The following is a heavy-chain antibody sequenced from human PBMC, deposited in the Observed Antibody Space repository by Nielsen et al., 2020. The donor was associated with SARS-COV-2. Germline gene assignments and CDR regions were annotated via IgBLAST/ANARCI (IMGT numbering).Heavy chain of an antibody. J-gene: IGHJ4*02. CDR3: AKGGIAVAGTPFDY. CDR1: GFTFSSYG. Sequence: GESLKISCAASGFTFSSYGMHWVRQAPGKGLEWAAVISYDGSNKYYADSVKGRFTISRDNSKNTLYLQMNSLRAEDTAVYYCAKGGIAVAGTPFDYWGQGTLVTVSS. D-gene: IGHD6-19*01. CDR2: ISYDGSNK. V-gene: IGHV3-30*18.